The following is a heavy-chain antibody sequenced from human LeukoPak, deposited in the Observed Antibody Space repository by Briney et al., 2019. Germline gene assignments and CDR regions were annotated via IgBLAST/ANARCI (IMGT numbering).Heavy chain of an antibody. Sequence: GGSLRLSCEGSAFIFSGHWMNWVRQAPGKGLEWVSAISGSGGSTYHADSVKGRFTISRDNFKNTLYLQMNSLRAEDTAVYYCAIRQYYFDYWGQGTLVTVSS. CDR1: AFIFSGHW. J-gene: IGHJ4*02. D-gene: IGHD4-11*01. CDR2: ISGSGGST. CDR3: AIRQYYFDY. V-gene: IGHV3-23*01.